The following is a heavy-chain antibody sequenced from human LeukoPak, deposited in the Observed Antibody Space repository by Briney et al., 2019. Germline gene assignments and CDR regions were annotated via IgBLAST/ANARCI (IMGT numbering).Heavy chain of an antibody. CDR3: AKVEPYGMDV. Sequence: GGSLRLSCAASGLTFNNYALTWIRQAPGKGLEWVSSISGRGGNTYYADSVKGRFTISRDDSKNTLYLQMNSLRAEDTAVYHCAKVEPYGMDVWGQGTTVTVSS. J-gene: IGHJ6*02. CDR1: GLTFNNYA. D-gene: IGHD1-14*01. CDR2: ISGRGGNT. V-gene: IGHV3-23*01.